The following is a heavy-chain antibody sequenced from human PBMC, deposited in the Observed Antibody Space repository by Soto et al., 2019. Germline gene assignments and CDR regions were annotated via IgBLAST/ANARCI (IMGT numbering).Heavy chain of an antibody. Sequence: QVQLVESGGGVVQPGTSLRLSCAASGLNFRGYGFHWVRQAPGKGLDWVAVIWDDGGKKFYADSVKGRFTFSRDDSRNTLSLQVNSLRDEDTAIYYCVTEGGNTRARSVGDFNYWGQGTLVTVSS. CDR2: IWDDGGKK. CDR1: GLNFRGYG. CDR3: VTEGGNTRARSVGDFNY. J-gene: IGHJ4*02. D-gene: IGHD3-16*01. V-gene: IGHV3-33*01.